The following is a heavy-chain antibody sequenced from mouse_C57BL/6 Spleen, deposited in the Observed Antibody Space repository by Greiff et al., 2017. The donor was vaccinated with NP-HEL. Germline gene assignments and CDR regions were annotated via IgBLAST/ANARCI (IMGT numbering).Heavy chain of an antibody. D-gene: IGHD2-10*01. CDR1: GFTFSSYA. Sequence: DVKLVESGGGLVKPGGSLKLSCAASGFTFSSYAMSWVRQTPEKRLEWVATISDGGSYTYYPDNVKGRFTISRDNAQNNLYLQMSHLKSGDTAMFYLARVPSYGEGFSYWGQGTLVTVSA. CDR3: ARVPSYGEGFSY. J-gene: IGHJ3*01. CDR2: ISDGGSYT. V-gene: IGHV5-4*03.